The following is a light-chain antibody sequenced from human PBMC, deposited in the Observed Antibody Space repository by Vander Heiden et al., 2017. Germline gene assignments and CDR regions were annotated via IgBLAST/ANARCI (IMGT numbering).Light chain of an antibody. CDR1: QSIDKY. J-gene: IGKJ1*01. Sequence: DIQMTQSPSSLSASVGDRVTITCRASQSIDKYLNWYQQKPGKAPKVLISMASSLQSGVPARFSGSGYGTDFTLTISSLQAEDFATYYCQQIDSTPPWTFGQGTKVE. CDR2: MAS. V-gene: IGKV1-39*01. CDR3: QQIDSTPPWT.